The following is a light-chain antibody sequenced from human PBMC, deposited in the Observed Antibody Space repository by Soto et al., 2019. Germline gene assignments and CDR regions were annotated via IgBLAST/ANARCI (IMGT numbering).Light chain of an antibody. CDR1: SSNIGAGYD. J-gene: IGLJ1*01. V-gene: IGLV1-40*01. Sequence: QSVLTQPLSVSGAPRQRVTISCTGSSSNIGAGYDVHWYQQLPGTAPKLLISGNSNRPSGVPDRFSGSKSGTSASLAITGLQAEDEADYYCQSYDSSLSGYVFGTGTKVTVL. CDR3: QSYDSSLSGYV. CDR2: GNS.